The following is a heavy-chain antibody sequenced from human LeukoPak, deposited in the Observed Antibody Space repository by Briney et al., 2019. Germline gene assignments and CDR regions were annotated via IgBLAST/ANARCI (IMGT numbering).Heavy chain of an antibody. CDR2: IYYSGST. CDR3: ARDGERRITIFGVVIISGWFDP. Sequence: SETLSLTCAVYGGSFSGYYWGWIRQPPGKGLEWFGSIYYSGSTYYNPSLKSRVTISVDTSKNQFSLKLSSVTAADTAVYYCARDGERRITIFGVVIISGWFDPWGQGTLVTVSS. D-gene: IGHD3-3*01. CDR1: GGSFSGYY. J-gene: IGHJ5*02. V-gene: IGHV4-34*01.